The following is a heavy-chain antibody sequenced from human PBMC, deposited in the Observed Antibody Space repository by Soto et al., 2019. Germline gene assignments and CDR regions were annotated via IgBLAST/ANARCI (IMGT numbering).Heavy chain of an antibody. CDR3: ARDRRESEDIVVVVAATSPRGAFDI. Sequence: SVKVSCKASGGTFSSYTISWVRQAPGQGLEWMGRIIPILGIANYAQKFQGRVTMTRDTSTSTVYMELSSLRSEDTAVYYCARDRRESEDIVVVVAATSPRGAFDIWGQGTMVTVSS. J-gene: IGHJ3*02. V-gene: IGHV1-69*04. D-gene: IGHD2-15*01. CDR1: GGTFSSYT. CDR2: IIPILGIA.